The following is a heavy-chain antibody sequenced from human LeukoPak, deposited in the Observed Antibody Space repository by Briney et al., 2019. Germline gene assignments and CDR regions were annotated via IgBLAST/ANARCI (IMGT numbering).Heavy chain of an antibody. CDR2: IKQDGSEK. J-gene: IGHJ6*03. CDR3: ARAQRGYSYGFDYYYYYMDV. D-gene: IGHD5-18*01. Sequence: PGGSLRLSCAASGFTFSSYAMSWVRQAPGKGLEWVANIKQDGSEKYYVDSVKGRFTISRDNAKNSLYLQMNSLRAEDTAVYYCARAQRGYSYGFDYYYYYMDVWGKGTTVTVSS. CDR1: GFTFSSYA. V-gene: IGHV3-7*01.